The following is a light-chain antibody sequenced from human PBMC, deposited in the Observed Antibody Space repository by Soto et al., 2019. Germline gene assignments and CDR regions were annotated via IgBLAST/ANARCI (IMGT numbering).Light chain of an antibody. CDR1: ETIRNL. CDR2: DAS. Sequence: EIVLTQSPATLSLSPWERATLSCMASETIRNLLAWYQQKPGQAPRLLIYDASNRATGIPARFSGSGSGTDFTLTISSLEPEDFAVYYCQQRSNWPPITFGQGTRLEIK. V-gene: IGKV3-11*01. J-gene: IGKJ5*01. CDR3: QQRSNWPPIT.